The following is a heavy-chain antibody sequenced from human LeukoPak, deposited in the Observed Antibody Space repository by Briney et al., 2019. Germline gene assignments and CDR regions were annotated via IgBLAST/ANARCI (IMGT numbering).Heavy chain of an antibody. CDR3: AKGPHPWVTNVDY. CDR1: GFPFSDHY. D-gene: IGHD4-17*01. V-gene: IGHV3-9*01. CDR2: ISWNSGSI. J-gene: IGHJ4*02. Sequence: GGSLRLSCAASGFPFSDHYMIWVRQAPGKGLEWVSGISWNSGSIGYADSVKGRFTISRDNAKNSLYLQMNSLRAEDTALYYCAKGPHPWVTNVDYWGQGTLVTVSS.